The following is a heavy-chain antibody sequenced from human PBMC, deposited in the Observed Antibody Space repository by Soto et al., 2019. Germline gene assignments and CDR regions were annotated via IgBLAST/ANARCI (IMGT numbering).Heavy chain of an antibody. CDR3: ARVQPRVRGVIITLTWFDP. CDR1: GGSISSGDYY. D-gene: IGHD3-10*01. Sequence: LSLTCTVSGGSISSGDYYWSWIRQPPGKGLEWIGYIYYSGSTYYNPSLKSRVTISVDTSKNQFSLKLSSVTAADTAVYYCARVQPRVRGVIITLTWFDPWGQGTLVTVSS. CDR2: IYYSGST. V-gene: IGHV4-30-4*01. J-gene: IGHJ5*02.